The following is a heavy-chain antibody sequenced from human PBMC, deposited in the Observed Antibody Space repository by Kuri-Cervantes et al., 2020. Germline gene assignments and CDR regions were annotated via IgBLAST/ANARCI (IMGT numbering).Heavy chain of an antibody. CDR2: ISYDGSNK. CDR3: ARDGGYCSSTSCYGVSGTDY. D-gene: IGHD2-2*01. J-gene: IGHJ4*02. V-gene: IGHV3-30-3*01. Sequence: RGSLRLSCAASGFTFSSYAMHWVRQAPGKGLEWVAVISYDGSNKYYADSVKGRFTISRDNSKNTLYLQMNSLRAEDTAVYYCARDGGYCSSTSCYGVSGTDYWGQGTLVTVSS. CDR1: GFTFSSYA.